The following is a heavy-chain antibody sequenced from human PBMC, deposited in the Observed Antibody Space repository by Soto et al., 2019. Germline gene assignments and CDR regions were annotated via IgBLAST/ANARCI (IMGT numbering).Heavy chain of an antibody. V-gene: IGHV5-51*01. CDR1: GYSFTSYW. J-gene: IGHJ5*02. Sequence: PGESLKISCKGSGYSFTSYWIGWVRQMPGKGLEWRGIIYPGDSDTRYSPSFQGQVTISADKSISTAYLQWNSLKASDTAMYYRARLGSYGDYVSWFDPWGQGTLVTVSS. CDR3: ARLGSYGDYVSWFDP. CDR2: IYPGDSDT. D-gene: IGHD4-17*01.